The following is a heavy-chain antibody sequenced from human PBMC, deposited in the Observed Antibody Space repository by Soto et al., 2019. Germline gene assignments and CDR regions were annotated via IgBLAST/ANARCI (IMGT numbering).Heavy chain of an antibody. Sequence: QVQLVQSGAEVKKPGSSVKVSCKSSGGTFSSYAISWVRQAPGQGLEWMGGIIPIFGTANYTQKFQGRVTITADESTTTAYMALSSLRSEDTAVYYCARDPYSGSYYRTFDPWGQGTLVTVSS. CDR1: GGTFSSYA. CDR2: IIPIFGTA. V-gene: IGHV1-69*01. D-gene: IGHD1-26*01. CDR3: ARDPYSGSYYRTFDP. J-gene: IGHJ5*02.